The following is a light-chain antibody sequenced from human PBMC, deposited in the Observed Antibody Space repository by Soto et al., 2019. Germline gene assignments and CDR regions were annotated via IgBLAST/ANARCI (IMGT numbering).Light chain of an antibody. J-gene: IGKJ1*01. Sequence: EIVLTQSPGTLSLSPGERATLSCRASQSVSSSNLAWYQQKPGQAPRPLIYGASSRAIGIPDRFSGSGSGTDFTLTISRLEPEDFAVYYCQQYVSSPWTFGQGTKVDIK. V-gene: IGKV3-20*01. CDR3: QQYVSSPWT. CDR1: QSVSSSN. CDR2: GAS.